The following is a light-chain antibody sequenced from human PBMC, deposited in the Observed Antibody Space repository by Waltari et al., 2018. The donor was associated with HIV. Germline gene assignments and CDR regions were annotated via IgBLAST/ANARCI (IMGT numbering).Light chain of an antibody. CDR2: WAS. CDR1: QSVLYSSNNKNY. J-gene: IGKJ3*01. CDR3: QEFYSNHLS. Sequence: IVMPQSPDSLAVSLGERATIHFKSSQSVLYSSNNKNYLAWYQQKPGQPPKLLIYWASTRESGVPDRFSGSGSGTDFALTISSLQAEDVAVYYCQEFYSNHLSFGPGTKVEIK. V-gene: IGKV4-1*01.